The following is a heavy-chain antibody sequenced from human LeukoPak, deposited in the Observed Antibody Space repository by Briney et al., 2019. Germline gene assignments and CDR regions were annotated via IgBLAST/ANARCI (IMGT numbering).Heavy chain of an antibody. CDR3: TKQWLVRTDAFDI. J-gene: IGHJ3*02. CDR1: GFTFSSYW. CDR2: IKQDGSEK. D-gene: IGHD6-19*01. V-gene: IGHV3-7*01. Sequence: GGSLRLSCAASGFTFSSYWMSWVRQAPGKGLEWVANIKQDGSEKYYVDSVKGRFTISRDNAKNSLYLQMDSLTAEDTAVYHCTKQWLVRTDAFDIWGQGTMVTVSS.